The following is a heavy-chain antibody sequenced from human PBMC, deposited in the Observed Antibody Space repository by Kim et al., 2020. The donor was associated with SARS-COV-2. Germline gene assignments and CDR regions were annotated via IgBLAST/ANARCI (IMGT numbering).Heavy chain of an antibody. CDR3: ARESRYSLRGVTTDHFDY. CDR2: IYYSGST. J-gene: IGHJ4*02. D-gene: IGHD3-10*01. V-gene: IGHV4-31*03. CDR1: GGSISSGGYY. Sequence: SETLSLTCTVSGGSISSGGYYWSWIRQHPGKGLEWIGYIYYSGSTYYNPSLKSRVTISVDTSKNQFSLKLSSVTAADTAVYYCARESRYSLRGVTTDHFDYWGQGTLVTVSS.